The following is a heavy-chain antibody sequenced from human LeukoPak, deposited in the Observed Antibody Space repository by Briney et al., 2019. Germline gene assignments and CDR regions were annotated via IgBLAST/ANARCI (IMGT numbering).Heavy chain of an antibody. Sequence: PSETLSLTCTVSGGSISSYYWSWIRQPPGKGLEWIGEINHSGSTNYNPSLKSRVTISVDTSKNQFSLKLSSVTAADTAVYYCARGRGDIVVVPAAIRGWFDPWGQGTLVTVSS. D-gene: IGHD2-2*02. CDR1: GGSISSYY. J-gene: IGHJ5*02. CDR3: ARGRGDIVVVPAAIRGWFDP. CDR2: INHSGST. V-gene: IGHV4-34*01.